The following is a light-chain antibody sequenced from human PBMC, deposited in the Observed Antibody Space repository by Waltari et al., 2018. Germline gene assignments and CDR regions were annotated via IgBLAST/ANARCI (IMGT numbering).Light chain of an antibody. V-gene: IGLV1-40*01. CDR3: QSFDVSLSGGVI. Sequence: QSVLTQPPSVSGAPGQRVTISCTGTRSNIGAGLDVHWYQGFSGTAPKLLTYGNNNRPSGVPDRFSGSKSGMSASLAITGLQAEDEADYYCQSFDVSLSGGVIFGGGTKVTVL. J-gene: IGLJ2*01. CDR1: RSNIGAGLD. CDR2: GNN.